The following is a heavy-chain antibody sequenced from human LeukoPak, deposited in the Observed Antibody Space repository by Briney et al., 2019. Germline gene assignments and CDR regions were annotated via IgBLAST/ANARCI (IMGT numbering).Heavy chain of an antibody. CDR3: AREGTTVVTPDYYYYGMDV. CDR1: GGSISSGDYY. J-gene: IGHJ6*02. CDR2: IYYSGST. D-gene: IGHD4-23*01. V-gene: IGHV4-30-4*01. Sequence: SEALSLTCTVSGGSISSGDYYWSWIRQPPGKGLEWIGYIYYSGSTYYNPSLKSRVTISVETSKTQFSLKLSSVTAADTAVYYCAREGTTVVTPDYYYYGMDVWGQGTTVTVSS.